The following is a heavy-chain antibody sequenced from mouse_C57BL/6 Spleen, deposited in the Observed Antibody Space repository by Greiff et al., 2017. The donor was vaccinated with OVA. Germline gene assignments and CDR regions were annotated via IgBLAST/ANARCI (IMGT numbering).Heavy chain of an antibody. Sequence: QVQLQQPGAELVKPGASVKVSCKASGYTFTSYWMHWVKQRPGQGLEWIGRIHPSDSDNNYNQKFKGKATLTVNKSSSTAYMQLSSLTSEDSAVFYCATDHYYAMDYWGQGTSVTVSS. CDR3: ATDHYYAMDY. V-gene: IGHV1-74*01. CDR1: GYTFTSYW. CDR2: IHPSDSDN. J-gene: IGHJ4*01.